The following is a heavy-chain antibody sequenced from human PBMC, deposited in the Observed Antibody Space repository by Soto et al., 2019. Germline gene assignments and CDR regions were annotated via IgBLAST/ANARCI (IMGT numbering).Heavy chain of an antibody. CDR1: GFTFSSYS. D-gene: IGHD5-12*01. CDR3: ARGDEMATTPNGY. J-gene: IGHJ4*02. Sequence: EVQLVESGGGLVKPGGSLRLSCAASGFTFSSYSMNWVRQAPGKGLEWVSSISSSSSYIYYADSVKGRFTISRDNAKNSLYLQMNSLRAEGTAVYYCARGDEMATTPNGYWGQGTLVTVSS. CDR2: ISSSSSYI. V-gene: IGHV3-21*01.